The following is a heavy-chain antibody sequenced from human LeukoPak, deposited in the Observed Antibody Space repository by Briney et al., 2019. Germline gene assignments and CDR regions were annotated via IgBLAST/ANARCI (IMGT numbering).Heavy chain of an antibody. Sequence: GSLRLSCAASGFTFSSYGMHWVRQAPGKGLEWVAVIWYDGSNKYYTDSVKGRFTISRDNSKNTLYLQMNSLRAEDTAVYYCAREGPYDYVWGSYRSTASPFDYWGQGTLVTVSS. CDR3: AREGPYDYVWGSYRSTASPFDY. CDR2: IWYDGSNK. CDR1: GFTFSSYG. V-gene: IGHV3-33*01. D-gene: IGHD3-16*02. J-gene: IGHJ4*02.